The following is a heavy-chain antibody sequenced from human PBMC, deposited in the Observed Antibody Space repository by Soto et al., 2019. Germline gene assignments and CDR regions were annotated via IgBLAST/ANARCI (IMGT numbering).Heavy chain of an antibody. J-gene: IGHJ4*02. V-gene: IGHV1-18*01. CDR1: GYTFATYG. CDR3: SRARAEYSSSFSYYFDS. CDR2: ISVHTGDT. D-gene: IGHD6-6*01. Sequence: QVQLVQSGSEVKKPGASVKVSCKASGYTFATYGITWVRQAPGQGLEWVAWISVHTGDTKYAQKLQVRVTLTTDTFTTTAYMELSGLTSDDTAIYYCSRARAEYSSSFSYYFDSWGQGTLVTVSS.